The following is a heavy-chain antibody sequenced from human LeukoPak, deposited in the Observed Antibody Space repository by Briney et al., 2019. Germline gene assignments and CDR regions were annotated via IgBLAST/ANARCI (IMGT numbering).Heavy chain of an antibody. V-gene: IGHV4-61*01. CDR1: GGSVSSGIYY. D-gene: IGHD7-27*01. J-gene: IGHJ3*02. Sequence: SETLSLTCTVSGGSVSSGIYYWSWIRQPPGKGLEWIGYIYYSGSTNYNPSLKSRVTISVDTSKNQFSLKLSSVTAADTAVYYCARGKLGMEAFDIWGQGTMVTVSS. CDR2: IYYSGST. CDR3: ARGKLGMEAFDI.